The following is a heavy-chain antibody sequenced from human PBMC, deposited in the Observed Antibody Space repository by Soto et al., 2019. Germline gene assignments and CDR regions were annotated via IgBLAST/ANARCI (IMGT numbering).Heavy chain of an antibody. CDR2: INPDSGVT. D-gene: IGHD2-8*01. CDR1: GYTFTSYY. V-gene: IGHV1-2*02. Sequence: QVQLVQSGAEVKKPGASVKVSCKASGYTFTSYYMHWVRQAPGQGLEWMGWINPDSGVTYYPHKFQDRVTMTRVTSICTAYMELSRLTSDDTALYYCARDRGVRDVWGQGTTVIVSS. J-gene: IGHJ6*02. CDR3: ARDRGVRDV.